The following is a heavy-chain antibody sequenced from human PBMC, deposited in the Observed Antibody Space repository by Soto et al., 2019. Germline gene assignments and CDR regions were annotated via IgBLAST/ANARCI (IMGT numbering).Heavy chain of an antibody. D-gene: IGHD4-4*01. Sequence: GGSLRLSCAASGFTFSSYGMHWVRQAPGKGLEWVAVIWYDGSNKYYADSVKGRFTISRDNSKNTLYLQMNSLRAEDTAVYYCARKVSDYSNVWNDCGLLPREENKNYWGQGTLVTVSS. V-gene: IGHV3-33*01. CDR1: GFTFSSYG. CDR2: IWYDGSNK. J-gene: IGHJ4*02. CDR3: ARKVSDYSNVWNDCGLLPREENKNY.